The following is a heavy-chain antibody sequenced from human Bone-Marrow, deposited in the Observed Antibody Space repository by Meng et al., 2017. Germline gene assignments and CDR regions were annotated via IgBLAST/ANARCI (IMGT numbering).Heavy chain of an antibody. J-gene: IGHJ3*02. CDR3: AKGEYSSGWGADDAFDI. V-gene: IGHV3-15*01. CDR2: MKSNVDGGTV. D-gene: IGHD6-19*01. Sequence: GESLKISCAASGFTFSNAWMTWVRQAPGKGLEWIGRMKSNVDGGTVDYAAAVKGRFFISRDDSENTFYLQMNSLKTEDTAVYYCAKGEYSSGWGADDAFDIWGQGTMVTVSS. CDR1: GFTFSNAW.